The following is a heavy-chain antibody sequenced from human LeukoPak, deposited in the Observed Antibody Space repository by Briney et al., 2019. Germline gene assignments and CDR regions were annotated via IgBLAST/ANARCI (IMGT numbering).Heavy chain of an antibody. CDR1: GFSLSTSGVG. J-gene: IGHJ1*01. V-gene: IGHV2-5*01. D-gene: IGHD2-2*01. Sequence: SGPTLVKPTQTLTLTCTFSGFSLSTSGVGVGWIRQPPGKALEWLALIYWNDDKRYSPSLKSRLTITKDTSKNQVVLTMTNMDPVDTATYYCAHRWVVVPAAEEYFQHWGQGTLVTVSS. CDR3: AHRWVVVPAAEEYFQH. CDR2: IYWNDDK.